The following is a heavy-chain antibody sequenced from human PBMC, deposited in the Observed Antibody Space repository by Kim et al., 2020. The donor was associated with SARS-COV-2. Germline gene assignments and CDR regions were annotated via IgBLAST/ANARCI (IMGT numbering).Heavy chain of an antibody. CDR3: ARGGNFGGTGLGFDF. CDR2: IFHSGTT. CDR1: GDSITSSNW. Sequence: SETLSLTCSVSGDSITSSNWWTWVRQPPGKGLEWVGEIFHSGTTNYNPSVTSGFTMSVDKSKNQFSLNLDSVTAADTAVYFCARGGNFGGTGLGFDFWGQGVLVTVSS. D-gene: IGHD2-15*01. J-gene: IGHJ4*02. V-gene: IGHV4-4*02.